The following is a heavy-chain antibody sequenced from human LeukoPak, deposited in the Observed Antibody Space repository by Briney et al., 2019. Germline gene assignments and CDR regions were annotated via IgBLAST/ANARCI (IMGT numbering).Heavy chain of an antibody. CDR1: GYTFIAYY. V-gene: IGHV1-2*02. CDR2: INPSSGGT. Sequence: ASVKVSCRASGYTFIAYYMHWVRQAPGQGLEWMGWINPSSGGTNYAQKFQGRVTMTRDTSISTAYMELSRLRSDDTAVYYCARVNTILYYMDVWGKGTTVTVSS. J-gene: IGHJ6*03. CDR3: ARVNTILYYMDV. D-gene: IGHD3-3*01.